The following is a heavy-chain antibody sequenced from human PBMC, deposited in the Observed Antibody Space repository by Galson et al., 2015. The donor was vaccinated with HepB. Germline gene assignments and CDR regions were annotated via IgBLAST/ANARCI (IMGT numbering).Heavy chain of an antibody. D-gene: IGHD4-17*01. Sequence: SVKVSCKASGYTFTSYYMHWVRQAPGQGLEWMGWINPNSGGTNYAQKFQGRVTMTRDTSISTAYMELSRLRSDDTAVYYCARTVTIHYYFDYWGQGTLVTVSS. V-gene: IGHV1-2*02. CDR1: GYTFTSYY. CDR2: INPNSGGT. J-gene: IGHJ4*02. CDR3: ARTVTIHYYFDY.